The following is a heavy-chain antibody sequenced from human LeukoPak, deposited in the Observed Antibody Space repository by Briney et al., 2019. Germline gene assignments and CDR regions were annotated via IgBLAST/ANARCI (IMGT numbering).Heavy chain of an antibody. CDR3: ASIGSSGWYFDY. D-gene: IGHD6-19*01. J-gene: IGHJ4*02. Sequence: GGSLRLSCAASGFTVSSNYMNWVRQAPGKGLEWVSVLYSGDETYYADSVKGRFTISRDNSKNTLYLQMNSLRAEDTAVYYCASIGSSGWYFDYWGQGTLVTVSS. V-gene: IGHV3-53*01. CDR1: GFTVSSNY. CDR2: LYSGDET.